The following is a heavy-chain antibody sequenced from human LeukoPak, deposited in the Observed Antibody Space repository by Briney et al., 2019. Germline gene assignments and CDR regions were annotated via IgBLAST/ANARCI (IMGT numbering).Heavy chain of an antibody. Sequence: GSLRLACAASGFTFSTYWMHWVRQAPGKGLVWVSRIKSDGSSIMYADSVRGRFTISRDNAKNTLYLQMNSLRAEDTAVYYCARDLDYGGRSNFDHWGQGTLVTVSS. V-gene: IGHV3-74*03. CDR1: GFTFSTYW. CDR2: IKSDGSSI. D-gene: IGHD4-23*01. J-gene: IGHJ4*02. CDR3: ARDLDYGGRSNFDH.